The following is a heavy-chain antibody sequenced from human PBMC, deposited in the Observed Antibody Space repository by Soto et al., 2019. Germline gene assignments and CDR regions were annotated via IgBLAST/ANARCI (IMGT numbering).Heavy chain of an antibody. CDR3: AKGGPDQLADYYYYGMDV. V-gene: IGHV3-9*01. Sequence: GGSLRLSCAASGFTFDDYAMHWVRQAPGKGLEWVSGISWNSGSIGYADSVKGRFTISRDNAKNSLYLQMNSLRAEDTALYYCAKGGPDQLADYYYYGMDVWGQGTTVTVSS. D-gene: IGHD2-2*01. CDR2: ISWNSGSI. CDR1: GFTFDDYA. J-gene: IGHJ6*02.